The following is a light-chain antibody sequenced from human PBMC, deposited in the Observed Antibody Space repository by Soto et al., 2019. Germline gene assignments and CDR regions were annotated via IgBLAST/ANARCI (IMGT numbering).Light chain of an antibody. CDR1: HYISTY. CDR2: AAS. J-gene: IGKJ4*01. Sequence: DIQMTQSPSSLSASVGGRVAISCRASHYISTYLNWYQQRPGKAPKLLIYAASSLQSGVPSRFSGSGSGTDFTLTISSLQPEDFATYYCQQTYSTPLTFGGGTKVDIQ. V-gene: IGKV1-39*01. CDR3: QQTYSTPLT.